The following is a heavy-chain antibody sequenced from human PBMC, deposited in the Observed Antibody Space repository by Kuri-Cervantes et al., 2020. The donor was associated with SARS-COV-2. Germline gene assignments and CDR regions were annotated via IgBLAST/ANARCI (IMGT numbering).Heavy chain of an antibody. D-gene: IGHD2-2*01. CDR3: ARANIVVVPAALGAIIYYYYYMDV. J-gene: IGHJ6*03. V-gene: IGHV3-13*01. CDR2: IGTAGDT. Sequence: GGSLRLSCAASGFTFSSYDMHWVRQATGKGLEWVSAIGTAGDTYYPGSVKGRFTISRENAKNSLYLQMNSLRAGDTAVYYCARANIVVVPAALGAIIYYYYYMDVWGKGTTVTVSS. CDR1: GFTFSSYD.